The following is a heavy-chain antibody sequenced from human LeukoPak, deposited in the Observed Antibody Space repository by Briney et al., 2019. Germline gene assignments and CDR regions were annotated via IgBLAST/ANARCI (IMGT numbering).Heavy chain of an antibody. CDR3: AAGGLRYFSRFDP. Sequence: ASVKVSCKTSGYTFTSYYIQWVRQAPGQGLEWMGIINPSGGSTSYAQRFQGRVTMTRDMSTSTVYMELSSLRSEDTAVYYCAAGGLRYFSRFDPWGQGTLVTVSS. V-gene: IGHV1-46*01. J-gene: IGHJ5*02. CDR2: INPSGGST. D-gene: IGHD5-12*01. CDR1: GYTFTSYY.